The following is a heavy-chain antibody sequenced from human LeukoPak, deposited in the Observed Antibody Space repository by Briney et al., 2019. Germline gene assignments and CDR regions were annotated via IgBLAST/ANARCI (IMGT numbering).Heavy chain of an antibody. J-gene: IGHJ5*02. Sequence: GGSLRLSCTASKFSFSSYWMHWVRQAPGKGLVWVSRINSDGSRTNYADSVKGRFTISRDNAKNTLYLQMSSLRAEDTAVYYCARVLTGSWDWSDPWGQGTLVTVSS. CDR1: KFSFSSYW. D-gene: IGHD2-8*02. V-gene: IGHV3-74*01. CDR2: INSDGSRT. CDR3: ARVLTGSWDWSDP.